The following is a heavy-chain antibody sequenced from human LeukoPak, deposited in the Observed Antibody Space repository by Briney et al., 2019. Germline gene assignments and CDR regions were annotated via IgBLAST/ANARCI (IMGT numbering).Heavy chain of an antibody. D-gene: IGHD3-22*01. V-gene: IGHV4-59*01. Sequence: PSETLSLTCTVSGGSISSYYWSWIRQPPGKGLEWIGYTYYSGSTNYNPSLKSRVTISVDTSKNQFSLKLSSVTAADTAVYYCAGEAGYYDSSGLYYFDYWGQGTLVTVSS. CDR3: AGEAGYYDSSGLYYFDY. J-gene: IGHJ4*02. CDR2: TYYSGST. CDR1: GGSISSYY.